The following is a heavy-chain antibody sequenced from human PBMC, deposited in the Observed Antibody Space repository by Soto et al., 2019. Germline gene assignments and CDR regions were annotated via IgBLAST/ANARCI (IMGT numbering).Heavy chain of an antibody. V-gene: IGHV3-33*01. Sequence: QVQLVESGGGVVQPGRSLRLSCAASGFTFSSYGMHWVRQSPGKGLEWVAVIWNDGSNKYYADSVKGRFTISRDNSKKTLYRQMNSLRAEDTAVYYCARDHHLYSSSWYDYWGQGTLVTVSS. D-gene: IGHD6-13*01. CDR1: GFTFSSYG. CDR2: IWNDGSNK. CDR3: ARDHHLYSSSWYDY. J-gene: IGHJ4*02.